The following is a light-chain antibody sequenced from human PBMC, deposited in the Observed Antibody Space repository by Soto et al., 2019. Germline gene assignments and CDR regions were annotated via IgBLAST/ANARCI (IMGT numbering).Light chain of an antibody. CDR3: QQYNNWPQT. CDR2: GAS. V-gene: IGKV3-15*01. CDR1: QSVTSN. J-gene: IGKJ1*01. Sequence: EMVMTKSPATLSVSPGERATLSCRTSQSVTSNLAWYQQKPGQAPRLLIYGASTRATGIPARFSGSGSGTEFTLTISSLQSEDFAVYYCQQYNNWPQTFGQGTKVDI.